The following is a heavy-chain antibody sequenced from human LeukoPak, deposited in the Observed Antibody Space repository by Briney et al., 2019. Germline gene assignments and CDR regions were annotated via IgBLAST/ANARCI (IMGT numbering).Heavy chain of an antibody. CDR3: VRQPPGVYDTTQNWFDP. CDR1: GYSFPSYW. Sequence: GGALQISFKVSGYSFPSYWITWVRPMPGKGLEWMGRLAPSDSYTNYSPSFEGHVAFSVDKSISTVYLQWSSLKASDTAVYYCVRQPPGVYDTTQNWFDPWGQGTLVTVSS. D-gene: IGHD3-22*01. CDR2: LAPSDSYT. J-gene: IGHJ5*02. V-gene: IGHV5-10-1*01.